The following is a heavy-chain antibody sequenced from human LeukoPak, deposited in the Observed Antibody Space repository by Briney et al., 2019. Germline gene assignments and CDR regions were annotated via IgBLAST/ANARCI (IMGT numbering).Heavy chain of an antibody. J-gene: IGHJ4*02. V-gene: IGHV1-18*01. CDR3: ARQVDTTMALPDY. CDR1: GYSFTRHV. Sequence: ASVKVSCQASGYSFTRHVISWVRQAAAQGRDWMGWISGYNGKTKYEQKFQGRVTMTTDTSTSTAYMEVRSLRSDDTAIYYCARQVDTTMALPDYWGQGTLVTVSS. D-gene: IGHD5-18*01. CDR2: ISGYNGKT.